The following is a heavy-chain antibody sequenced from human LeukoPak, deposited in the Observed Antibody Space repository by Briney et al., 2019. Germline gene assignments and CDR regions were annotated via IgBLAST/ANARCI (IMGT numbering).Heavy chain of an antibody. CDR3: ARHDVAGATTDYFQH. J-gene: IGHJ1*01. Sequence: KPSETLSLTCTVSGVSISTFYWSWIRQPPGKGPEWIGYIYYTGSNTYNPSLKSRVTMSVDTSKNQCSLQLSSVTAADTAVYYCARHDVAGATTDYFQHWGQGTLVTVSS. CDR1: GVSISTFY. D-gene: IGHD1-26*01. CDR2: IYYTGSN. V-gene: IGHV4-59*08.